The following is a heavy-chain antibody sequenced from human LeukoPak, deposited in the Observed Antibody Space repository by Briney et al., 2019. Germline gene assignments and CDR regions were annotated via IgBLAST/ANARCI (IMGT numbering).Heavy chain of an antibody. V-gene: IGHV7-4-1*02. CDR1: GYTFTSYA. D-gene: IGHD3-10*01. CDR3: AREPYYYGSGSYPQTDY. J-gene: IGHJ4*02. Sequence: ASVKVSCKASGYTFTSYAMNWVRQAPGQGLEWMGWINTNTGNPTYAQGFTGRFVFSLDTSVSTAYLQINSLKAEDTAVYYCAREPYYYGSGSYPQTDYWGQGTLVTVSS. CDR2: INTNTGNP.